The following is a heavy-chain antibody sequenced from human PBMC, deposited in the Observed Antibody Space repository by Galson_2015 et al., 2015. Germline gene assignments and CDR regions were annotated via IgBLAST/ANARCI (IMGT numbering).Heavy chain of an antibody. V-gene: IGHV3-9*01. CDR2: ISWNSGSI. CDR1: GFTFDDYA. Sequence: SLRLSCAASGFTFDDYAMHWVRQAPGKGLEWVSGISWNSGSIGYADSVKGRFTISRDNAKNSLYLQMNSLRAEDTALYYCAKDLASDYYDSSGYYGFDYWGQGTLVTVSS. CDR3: AKDLASDYYDSSGYYGFDY. D-gene: IGHD3-22*01. J-gene: IGHJ4*02.